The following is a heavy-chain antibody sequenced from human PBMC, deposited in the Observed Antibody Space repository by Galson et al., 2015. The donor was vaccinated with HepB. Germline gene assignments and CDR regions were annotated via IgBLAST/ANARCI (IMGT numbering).Heavy chain of an antibody. CDR2: IYPGDSDT. CDR3: ARGDGYNWHFKWYFDL. V-gene: IGHV5-51*01. D-gene: IGHD5-24*01. CDR1: GYSFTSYW. J-gene: IGHJ2*01. Sequence: QSGAEVKKPGESLKISCTGSGYSFTSYWIGWVRQMPGKGLEWMGIIYPGDSDTRYSPSFQGQVTILADKSISTAYLQWSSLKASDTAMYYCARGDGYNWHFKWYFDLWGRGTLVTVSS.